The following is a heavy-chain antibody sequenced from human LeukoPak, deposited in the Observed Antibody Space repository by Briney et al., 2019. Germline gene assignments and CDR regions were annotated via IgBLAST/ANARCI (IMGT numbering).Heavy chain of an antibody. CDR1: GFTFSSYA. J-gene: IGHJ4*02. CDR2: ISSNGGST. V-gene: IGHV3-64*01. Sequence: PGGSLRLSCAASGFTFSSYAMHWVRQAPGKGLEYVSAISSNGGSTHYANSVKGRFTISRDNSKNTLYLQMGSLRAEDMAVHYCARDRGWGSFPLYYFDYWGQGTLVTVSS. D-gene: IGHD3-10*01. CDR3: ARDRGWGSFPLYYFDY.